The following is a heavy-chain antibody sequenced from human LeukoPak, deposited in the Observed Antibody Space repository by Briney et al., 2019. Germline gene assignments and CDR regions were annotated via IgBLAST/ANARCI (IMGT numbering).Heavy chain of an antibody. Sequence: PGGSLRLSCAASGFTFSSYSMHWVRQAPGKGLEWVAVISYDGSNKYYADSVKGRFTISRDNSKNTLYLQMNSLRAEDTAVYYCAKESRWEYGSGSYYTLDYWGQGTLVTVSS. CDR1: GFTFSSYS. V-gene: IGHV3-30*18. J-gene: IGHJ4*02. CDR3: AKESRWEYGSGSYYTLDY. D-gene: IGHD3-10*01. CDR2: ISYDGSNK.